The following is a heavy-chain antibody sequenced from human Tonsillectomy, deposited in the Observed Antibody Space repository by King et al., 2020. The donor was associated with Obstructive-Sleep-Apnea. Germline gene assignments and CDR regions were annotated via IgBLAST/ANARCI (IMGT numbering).Heavy chain of an antibody. V-gene: IGHV4-59*08. CDR2: IYYSGST. D-gene: IGHD3-10*01. Sequence: VQLQESGPGLVKPSETLSLTCTVSGGSISSYYWSWIRQPPGKGLEWIGYIYYSGSTNYNPSLKSRVTISVDTSKNQFSLKLGSVTAADTAVYCCARHRYGSGSYYDYWGQGTLVTVSS. CDR1: GGSISSYY. J-gene: IGHJ4*02. CDR3: ARHRYGSGSYYDY.